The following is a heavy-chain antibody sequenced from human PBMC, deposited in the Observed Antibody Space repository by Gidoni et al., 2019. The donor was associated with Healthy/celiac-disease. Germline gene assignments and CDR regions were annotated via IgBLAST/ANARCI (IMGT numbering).Heavy chain of an antibody. V-gene: IGHV4-61*02. CDR2: IYTSGST. J-gene: IGHJ3*02. CDR3: ARSWGRWNTIFGVVPRDAFDI. CDR1: GGSISSGSYY. Sequence: QVQLQESGHGLVTPSQTLSLTCTVSGGSISSGSYYWSWIRQPAGKGLEWIGRIYTSGSTNYNPSLKSRVTISVDTSKNQFSLKLSSVTAADTAVYYCARSWGRWNTIFGVVPRDAFDIWGQGTMVTVSS. D-gene: IGHD3-3*01.